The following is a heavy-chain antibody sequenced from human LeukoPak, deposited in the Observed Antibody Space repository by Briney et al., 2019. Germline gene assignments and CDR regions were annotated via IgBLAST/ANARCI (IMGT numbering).Heavy chain of an antibody. V-gene: IGHV3-7*01. CDR1: GFSFSSYW. CDR3: ARGHLNLEH. Sequence: GGSLRLSCAASGFSFSSYWMTWVRQAPGKGLEWVANIKPDGSDKYHVDSVKGRFIISRDNAKNSLFLQMNSLRVEDTAVYYCARGHLNLEHWGQGTLVTVSS. D-gene: IGHD1-7*01. J-gene: IGHJ1*01. CDR2: IKPDGSDK.